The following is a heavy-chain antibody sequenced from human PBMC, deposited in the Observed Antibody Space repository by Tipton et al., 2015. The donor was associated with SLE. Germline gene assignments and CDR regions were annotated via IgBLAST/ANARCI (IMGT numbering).Heavy chain of an antibody. D-gene: IGHD3-22*01. CDR1: GGSFSGYY. CDR3: ARAYYYDSSGYYIGLRYFDL. J-gene: IGHJ2*01. Sequence: TLSLTCAVYGGSFSGYYWGWIRQPPGKGLEWIGSIYYSGSTYYNPSLKGRVTISVDTSKNQFSLKLSSVTAADTAVYYCARAYYYDSSGYYIGLRYFDLWGRGTLVTVSS. V-gene: IGHV4-34*01. CDR2: IYYSGST.